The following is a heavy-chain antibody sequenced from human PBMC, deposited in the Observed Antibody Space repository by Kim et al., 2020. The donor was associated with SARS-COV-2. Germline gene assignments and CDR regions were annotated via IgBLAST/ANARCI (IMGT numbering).Heavy chain of an antibody. CDR3: AREYKLDP. Sequence: SNYIYYADSVKGRFTISRDNAKNSLYLQMNSLRAEDTAVYYCAREYKLDPWGQGTLVTVSS. J-gene: IGHJ5*02. D-gene: IGHD1-20*01. CDR2: SNYI. V-gene: IGHV3-21*01.